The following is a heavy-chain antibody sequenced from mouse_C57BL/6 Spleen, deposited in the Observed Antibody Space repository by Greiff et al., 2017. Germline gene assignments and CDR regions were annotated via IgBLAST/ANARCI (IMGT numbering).Heavy chain of an antibody. J-gene: IGHJ3*01. CDR2: INPNNGGT. V-gene: IGHV1-18*01. D-gene: IGHD1-1*02. CDR1: GYTFTDYN. Sequence: VQLKESGPELVKPGASVKIPCKASGYTFTDYNMDWVKQSHGKSLEWIGDINPNNGGTIYNQKFKGKATLTVDKSSSTAYMELRSLTSEDTAVYYCAREGDGYGAWFAYWGQGTLVTVSA. CDR3: AREGDGYGAWFAY.